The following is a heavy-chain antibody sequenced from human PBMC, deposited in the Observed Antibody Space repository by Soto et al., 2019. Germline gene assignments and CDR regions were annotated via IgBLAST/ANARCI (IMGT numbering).Heavy chain of an antibody. D-gene: IGHD3-10*01. J-gene: IGHJ4*02. CDR1: GFTFSSYA. V-gene: IGHV3-23*01. CDR2: ISGSGGST. Sequence: LRLSCAASGFTFSSYAMSWVRQAPGKGLEWVSAISGSGGSTYYADSVKGRFTISRDNSKNTLYLQMNSLRAEDTAVYYCAKANYYGSGSYLNFDYWGQGTLVTVSS. CDR3: AKANYYGSGSYLNFDY.